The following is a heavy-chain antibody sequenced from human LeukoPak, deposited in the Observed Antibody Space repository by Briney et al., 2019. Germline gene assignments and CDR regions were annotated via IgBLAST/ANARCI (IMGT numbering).Heavy chain of an antibody. D-gene: IGHD3-3*01. CDR3: ARESEGITIFGVVSWFDP. Sequence: GGSLRLSCAASGFTFSSYWMPWVRHAPGKGLVWVSRINSDGSSTSYADSVKGRFTISRDNAKNTLYLQMNSLRAEDTAVYYCARESEGITIFGVVSWFDPWGQGTLVTVSS. CDR1: GFTFSSYW. V-gene: IGHV3-74*01. J-gene: IGHJ5*02. CDR2: INSDGSST.